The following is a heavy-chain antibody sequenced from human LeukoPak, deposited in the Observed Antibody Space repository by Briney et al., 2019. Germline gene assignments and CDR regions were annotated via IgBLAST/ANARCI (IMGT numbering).Heavy chain of an antibody. V-gene: IGHV3-53*01. CDR1: GFNVSSSF. D-gene: IGHD7-27*01. Sequence: GGSLRLACSASGFNVSSSFMSWVRQAQGKGLEWVSVIYSIGSTFYADSVKGRFTISRDNSKNMLYLHMNSLRAEDTAVYYCARDRVYLGREDAFDIWGQGTMVTVSS. CDR3: ARDRVYLGREDAFDI. J-gene: IGHJ3*02. CDR2: IYSIGST.